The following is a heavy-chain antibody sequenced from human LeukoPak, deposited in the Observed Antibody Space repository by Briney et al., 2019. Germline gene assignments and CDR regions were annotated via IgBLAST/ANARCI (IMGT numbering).Heavy chain of an antibody. CDR1: GGSFSSSSYY. CDR3: ARHFDRDGYKSNAFDI. J-gene: IGHJ3*02. CDR2: MYYSGST. Sequence: SETLSLTCTVSGGSFSSSSYYWGWIRQPPGKGLEWIGSMYYSGSTYYNASPRSRVTISVDTSKNQFSLKLSSVTAADTAVYYCARHFDRDGYKSNAFDIWGQGTMVTVSS. D-gene: IGHD5-24*01. V-gene: IGHV4-39*01.